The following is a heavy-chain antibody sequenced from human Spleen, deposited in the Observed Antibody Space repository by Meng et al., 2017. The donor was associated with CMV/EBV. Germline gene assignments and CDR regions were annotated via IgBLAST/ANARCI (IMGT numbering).Heavy chain of an antibody. D-gene: IGHD3-3*01. Sequence: GGSLRLSCAASGFTFSRWWMNWVRQGPGKGLEWVANIKENGSGKDYVDSVKGRFTVSRDNAKKSLVLQMNSLRAEDTAVYSCAREVYDFWSGSYSHFDCWGQGTLVTVSS. J-gene: IGHJ4*02. CDR2: IKENGSGK. CDR1: GFTFSRWW. V-gene: IGHV3-7*01. CDR3: AREVYDFWSGSYSHFDC.